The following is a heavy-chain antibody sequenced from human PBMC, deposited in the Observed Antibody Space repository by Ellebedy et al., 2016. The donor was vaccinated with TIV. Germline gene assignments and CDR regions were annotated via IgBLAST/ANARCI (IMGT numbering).Heavy chain of an antibody. J-gene: IGHJ3*02. CDR3: ARLRSAWRAFDI. Sequence: SETLSLTXTVSGGSISSSSYYWGWIRQPPGKGLEWIGSIYYSGSTYYNPSLKSRVTISVDTSKNQFSLKLSSVTAADTAVYYCARLRSAWRAFDIWGQGTMVTVSS. V-gene: IGHV4-39*01. CDR2: IYYSGST. CDR1: GGSISSSSYY. D-gene: IGHD2-2*01.